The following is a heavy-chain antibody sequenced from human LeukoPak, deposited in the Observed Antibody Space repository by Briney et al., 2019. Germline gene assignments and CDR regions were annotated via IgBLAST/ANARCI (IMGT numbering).Heavy chain of an antibody. CDR1: GFSLSTSGVG. Sequence: SGPTLVKPTQTLTLTCTFSGFSLSTSGVGVGWIRQPPGKALEWLALIYWDDDKRYSPSLKSRLTITKDTSKNQVVLTMTNMDPVDTATYYCARMYSSGWVAEYFQHWGQGTLVTVSS. CDR3: ARMYSSGWVAEYFQH. J-gene: IGHJ1*01. D-gene: IGHD6-19*01. V-gene: IGHV2-5*02. CDR2: IYWDDDK.